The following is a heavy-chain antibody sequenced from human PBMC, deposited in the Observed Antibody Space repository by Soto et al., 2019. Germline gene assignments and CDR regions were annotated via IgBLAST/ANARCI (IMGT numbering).Heavy chain of an antibody. CDR3: ARTYCAADCPRRDFDY. CDR1: GYILSSYN. D-gene: IGHD2-21*02. V-gene: IGHV1-46*01. CDR2: INPSGGRT. Sequence: ASVKVSCKASGYILSSYNMHWVRQAPGQGLEWMGIINPSGGRTSYAQKFKDRVTMTRDTSTNTVYMELSSLRSDDTAVYYCARTYCAADCPRRDFDYWGQGTLVTVSS. J-gene: IGHJ4*02.